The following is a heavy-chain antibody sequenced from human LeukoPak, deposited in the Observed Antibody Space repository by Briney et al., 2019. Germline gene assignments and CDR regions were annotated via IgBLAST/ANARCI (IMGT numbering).Heavy chain of an antibody. CDR2: ISSSSSYI. Sequence: GGSLRLSCAASGFTFSSYSMNWVRQAPGKGLEWVSSISSSSSYIYYADSVKGRFTISRDNAKNSLYLQMNSLRAEDTAVYYCARDFDSSGYYFDYWGQGTLVTVSS. CDR3: ARDFDSSGYYFDY. CDR1: GFTFSSYS. V-gene: IGHV3-21*01. J-gene: IGHJ4*02. D-gene: IGHD3-22*01.